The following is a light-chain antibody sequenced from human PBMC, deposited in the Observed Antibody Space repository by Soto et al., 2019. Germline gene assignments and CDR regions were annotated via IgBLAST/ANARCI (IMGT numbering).Light chain of an antibody. Sequence: DIQMTQSPSSLSASVGDRVTITCRASQGISKYLAWYQQKPGKVPKLLIYAASTLQSGVPSRFSGSGSGTDFTLTISSMQPEDVATYYCQKYIGGPRTFGQGTKVEI. J-gene: IGKJ1*01. CDR3: QKYIGGPRT. CDR1: QGISKY. V-gene: IGKV1-27*01. CDR2: AAS.